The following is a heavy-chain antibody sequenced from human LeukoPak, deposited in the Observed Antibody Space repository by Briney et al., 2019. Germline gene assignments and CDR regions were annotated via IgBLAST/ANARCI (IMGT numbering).Heavy chain of an antibody. Sequence: PGGSLRLSCAASEFSFSDYYMSWLRQAPGKGLEWVSYISSSSSDTDYADSVKGRFTISRDNAKNSLFLQMNSLRAEDTAVYCCARGHHGMEVWGRGTTVTVSS. V-gene: IGHV3-11*05. CDR1: EFSFSDYY. CDR2: ISSSSSDT. CDR3: ARGHHGMEV. J-gene: IGHJ6*02.